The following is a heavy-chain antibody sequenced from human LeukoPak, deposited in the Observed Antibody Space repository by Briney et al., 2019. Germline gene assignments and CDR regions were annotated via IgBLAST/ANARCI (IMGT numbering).Heavy chain of an antibody. CDR1: GFTFGDYG. Sequence: GRSLRLSCTASGFTFGDYGMSWVRQAPGEGLEWVGFIRSKPYGGTTEYAASVKGRYTISRDDSESIAYLQMNSLKTEDTAVYYCTRGDYYDSSGYYLLFDYWGQGTLVTVSS. CDR3: TRGDYYDSSGYYLLFDY. D-gene: IGHD3-22*01. J-gene: IGHJ4*02. V-gene: IGHV3-49*04. CDR2: IRSKPYGGTT.